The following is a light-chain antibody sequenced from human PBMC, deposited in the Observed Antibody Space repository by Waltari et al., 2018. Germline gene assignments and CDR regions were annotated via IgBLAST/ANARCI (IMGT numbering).Light chain of an antibody. V-gene: IGKV3-15*01. Sequence: MTQSPDTLSASPGERLNLSCRASHSINTNLAWYQRKPGQAPRLLISDASTRAAGVPARFSGSGSGTEFTLTISSLQSEDFAVYYCQQYNNWPPAFGQGTKVESK. CDR2: DAS. CDR3: QQYNNWPPA. CDR1: HSINTN. J-gene: IGKJ1*01.